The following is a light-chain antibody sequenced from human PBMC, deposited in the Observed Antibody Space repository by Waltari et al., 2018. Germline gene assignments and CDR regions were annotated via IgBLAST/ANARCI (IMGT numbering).Light chain of an antibody. CDR2: GEK. J-gene: IGLJ2*01. CDR3: NSRDSSGDYII. V-gene: IGLV3-19*01. CDR1: SLRCYS. Sequence: SSELIQDPAVSVALGQTVRLPCQADSLRCYSATWFKQKPGPAPVFGFYGEKTRPSGFSDRFSGSRSENTAVLTISGAQAEDEADYYCNSRDSSGDYIIFGGGTKLTVL.